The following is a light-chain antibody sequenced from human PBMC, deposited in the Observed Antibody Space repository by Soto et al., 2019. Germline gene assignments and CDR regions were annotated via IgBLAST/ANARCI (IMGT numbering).Light chain of an antibody. CDR1: QNVNIW. CDR2: KTS. V-gene: IGKV1-5*03. CDR3: LQYNSLPYT. Sequence: DIQVTQSPSTLSAFVGDRVILTCRASQNVNIWLAWYQQRPRKAPKLLIYKTSSLESGVPSRFSGSGSGTEFTLTISSLQTDDFGTYFCLQYNSLPYTFGQGPKLEIK. J-gene: IGKJ2*01.